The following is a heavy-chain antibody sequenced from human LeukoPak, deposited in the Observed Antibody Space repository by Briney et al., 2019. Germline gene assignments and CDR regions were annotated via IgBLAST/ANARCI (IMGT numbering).Heavy chain of an antibody. V-gene: IGHV3-30*18. CDR2: ISYDGSNK. CDR3: AKDYYDSSGYYASPWFDP. Sequence: GRSLRLSCAASGFTFSSDGMHWVRQAPGKGLEWVAVISYDGSNKYYADSVKGRFTISRDNSKNTLYLQMNSLRAEDTAVYYCAKDYYDSSGYYASPWFDPWGQETLVTVSS. J-gene: IGHJ5*02. CDR1: GFTFSSDG. D-gene: IGHD3-22*01.